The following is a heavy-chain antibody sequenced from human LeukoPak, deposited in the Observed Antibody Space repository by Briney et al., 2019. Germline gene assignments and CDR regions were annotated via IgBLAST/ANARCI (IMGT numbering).Heavy chain of an antibody. D-gene: IGHD3-16*02. J-gene: IGHJ6*03. CDR3: ARDGGYRKLYYYYYYYMDV. Sequence: GGSLRLSCAASGFTFSSYSMNWVRQAPEKGLEWVSSISSSSSYIYYADSVKGRFTISRDNAKNSLYLQMNSLRAEDTAVYYCARDGGYRKLYYYYYYYMDVWGKGTTVTVSS. CDR2: ISSSSSYI. CDR1: GFTFSSYS. V-gene: IGHV3-21*01.